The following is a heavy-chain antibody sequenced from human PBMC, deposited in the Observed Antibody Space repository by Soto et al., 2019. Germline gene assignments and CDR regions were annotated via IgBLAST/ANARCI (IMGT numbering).Heavy chain of an antibody. V-gene: IGHV4-59*01. CDR3: AGAAEYYDFLPGYYYYYGMDV. J-gene: IGHJ6*04. CDR1: GGSISSYY. CDR2: IYYSGST. D-gene: IGHD3-9*01. Sequence: SETLSLTCTVSGGSISSYYWSWIRQPPGKGLEWIGYIYYSGSTNYNPSLKSRVTISVDTSKNQFSLKLSSVTAADTAVYYCAGAAEYYDFLPGYYYYYGMDVWGKGTTVTVSS.